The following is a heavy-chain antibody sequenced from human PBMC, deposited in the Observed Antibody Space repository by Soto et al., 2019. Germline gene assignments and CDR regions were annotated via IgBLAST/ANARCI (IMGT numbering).Heavy chain of an antibody. J-gene: IGHJ3*02. CDR2: IRSKANSYAT. Sequence: GGSLRLSCAASGFTFSGSAMHWVRQASGKGLEWVGRIRSKANSYATAYAASVKGRFTISRDDSKNTAYLQMNSLKTEDTALYYFTRLYDFWSGYSIDDAFDIWGQGTMVTVSS. V-gene: IGHV3-73*01. D-gene: IGHD3-3*01. CDR1: GFTFSGSA. CDR3: TRLYDFWSGYSIDDAFDI.